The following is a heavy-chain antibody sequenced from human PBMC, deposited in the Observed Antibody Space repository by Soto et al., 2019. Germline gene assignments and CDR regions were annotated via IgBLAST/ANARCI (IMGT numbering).Heavy chain of an antibody. Sequence: EVQLLESGGGLVQPGGSLRLSCAASGFTFSSYAMNWVRQAPGKGLEWVSDISSCGGSGGSTHYAESVKGRFTISRDNSKNTLYLQKNSLRAEDTAVYYCAKDWRMDVWGQGTTVTVSS. CDR2: ISSCGGSGGST. CDR3: AKDWRMDV. V-gene: IGHV3-23*01. J-gene: IGHJ6*02. CDR1: GFTFSSYA.